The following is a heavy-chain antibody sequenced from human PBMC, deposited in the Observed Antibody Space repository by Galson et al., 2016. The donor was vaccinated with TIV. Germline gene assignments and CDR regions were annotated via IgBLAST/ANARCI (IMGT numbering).Heavy chain of an antibody. J-gene: IGHJ4*02. V-gene: IGHV1-46*01. CDR1: GYTFINYY. CDR3: AAWSNIYYFAL. CDR2: IDPNSGGT. Sequence: QSGAEVKKPGASVKVSCKASGYTFINYYMHWVRQAPGQGLEWVGVIDPNSGGTTYAQKFQGRVTMTRDTSTSTVYMELSSLRSGDTAVFYCAAWSNIYYFALWGQGTLITVSS. D-gene: IGHD2-21*01.